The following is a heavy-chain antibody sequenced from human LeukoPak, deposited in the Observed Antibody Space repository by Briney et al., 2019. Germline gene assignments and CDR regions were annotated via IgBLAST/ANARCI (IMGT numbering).Heavy chain of an antibody. Sequence: SQTLSLTCTVSGGSISSGSYYWSWIRQPAGKGLEWIGSIYYSGSTYYNPSLKSRVTISVDTSKNQFSLKLSSVTAADTAMYYCALYTSSFDYWGQGTLVTVSS. CDR2: IYYSGST. CDR3: ALYTSSFDY. J-gene: IGHJ4*02. D-gene: IGHD6-13*01. CDR1: GGSISSGSYY. V-gene: IGHV4-30-2*03.